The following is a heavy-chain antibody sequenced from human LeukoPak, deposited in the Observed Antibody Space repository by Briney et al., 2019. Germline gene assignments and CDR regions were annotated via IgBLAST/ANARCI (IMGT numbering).Heavy chain of an antibody. J-gene: IGHJ4*02. CDR1: GDSITHINYH. CDR2: IYYPGST. V-gene: IGHV4-39*01. Sequence: PSETLSLTCTVSGDSITHINYHWGWIRQPPGKGLEWIGTIYYPGSTYYNPSLKSRVTISVDTSKNQFSLRLSSVTVADTAIYYCTSGRRISWIYYWGQGSQVTVSS. CDR3: TSGRRISWIYY. D-gene: IGHD6-13*01.